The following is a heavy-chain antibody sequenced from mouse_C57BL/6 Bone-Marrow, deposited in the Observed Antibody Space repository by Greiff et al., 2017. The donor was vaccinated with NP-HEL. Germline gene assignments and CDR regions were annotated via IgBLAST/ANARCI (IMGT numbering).Heavy chain of an antibody. CDR3: ARGRGYDDGSFAY. Sequence: VQLQQSGAELVKPGASVKISCKASGYAFRSYWMNWVKQRPGKGLEWIGQIYPGDGDTNYNGKFKGKATLTADKSSSTAYMQLSSLTSEDSAVYFCARGRGYDDGSFAYWGQGTLVTVSA. D-gene: IGHD2-3*01. V-gene: IGHV1-80*01. CDR1: GYAFRSYW. J-gene: IGHJ3*01. CDR2: IYPGDGDT.